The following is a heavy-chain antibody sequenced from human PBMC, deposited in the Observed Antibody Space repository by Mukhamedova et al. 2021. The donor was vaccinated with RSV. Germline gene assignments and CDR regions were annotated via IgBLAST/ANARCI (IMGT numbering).Heavy chain of an antibody. V-gene: IGHV3-48*02. Sequence: ISRFSSDIYYSASVRGRFAISRDNAKNSLYLQMNSPRDEDTAVYYCMKYQGGYPFNYWGQGALVT. CDR2: ISRFSSDI. J-gene: IGHJ4*02. D-gene: IGHD3-16*02. CDR3: MKYQGGYPFNY.